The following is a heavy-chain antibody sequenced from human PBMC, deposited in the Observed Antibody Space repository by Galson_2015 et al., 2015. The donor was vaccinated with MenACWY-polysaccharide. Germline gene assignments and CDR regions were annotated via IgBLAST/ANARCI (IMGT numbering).Heavy chain of an antibody. CDR2: INPSGGST. D-gene: IGHD3-10*01. CDR3: ARNAASGLDY. J-gene: IGHJ4*01. V-gene: IGHV1-46*01. Sequence: SVKVSCKASGYTFTNYYIHWVRQAPGQGLEWLGFINPSGGSTSYAQKFQGRVTMTRDTSTGTVYVDLSSLRSENTAVYYCARNAASGLDYWGHGTLVTVSS. CDR1: GYTFTNYY.